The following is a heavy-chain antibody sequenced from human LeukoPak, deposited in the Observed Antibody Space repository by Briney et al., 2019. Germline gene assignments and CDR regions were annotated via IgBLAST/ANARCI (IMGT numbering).Heavy chain of an antibody. J-gene: IGHJ6*03. CDR1: GFTFSSYW. Sequence: PGGSLRLSCAASGFTFSSYWMSWVRQAPGKGLEGVANIKQDGSEKYYVDSVKGRFTISRDNAKNSLYLQMNSLRAEDTAVYYCAREAAVAEEAGVYYYYYYMDVWGKGTTVTVSS. CDR2: IKQDGSEK. D-gene: IGHD6-19*01. CDR3: AREAAVAEEAGVYYYYYYMDV. V-gene: IGHV3-7*01.